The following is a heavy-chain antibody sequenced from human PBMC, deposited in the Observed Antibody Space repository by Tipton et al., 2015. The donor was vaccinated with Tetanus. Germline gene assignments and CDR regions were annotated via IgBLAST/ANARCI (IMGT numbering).Heavy chain of an antibody. D-gene: IGHD5-18*01. CDR3: AREWGGYSYGQPEAFDI. Sequence: QLVQSGAEVKKPGSSVKVSCKASGGTFSSYAISWVRQAPGQGLEWMGGIIPIFGTANYAQKFQGRVTITADKSTSTAYMELSSLRSEDTAVYYCAREWGGYSYGQPEAFDIWGQGTMVFVSS. CDR2: IIPIFGTA. CDR1: GGTFSSYA. V-gene: IGHV1-69*06. J-gene: IGHJ3*02.